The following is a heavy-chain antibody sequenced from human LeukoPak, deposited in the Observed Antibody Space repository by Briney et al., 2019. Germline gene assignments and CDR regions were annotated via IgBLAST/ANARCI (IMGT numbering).Heavy chain of an antibody. V-gene: IGHV4-39*01. Sequence: PSETLSLXCTVSGGSINSSSYYWGWIRQPPGKGLEWIGSIYYSGITYYNPSLKSRVTISVDTSKNQFSLKLSSVTAADTAVYYCARLGIAVGYFDYWGQGTLVTVSS. D-gene: IGHD6-19*01. J-gene: IGHJ4*02. CDR2: IYYSGIT. CDR3: ARLGIAVGYFDY. CDR1: GGSINSSSYY.